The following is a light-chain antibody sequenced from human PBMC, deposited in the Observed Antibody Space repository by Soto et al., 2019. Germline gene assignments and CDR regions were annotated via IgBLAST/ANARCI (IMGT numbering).Light chain of an antibody. CDR2: EVS. CDR1: SSDVGGYNY. CDR3: SSYTSSSTYV. V-gene: IGLV2-14*01. J-gene: IGLJ1*01. Sequence: QSALTQPASVSGFAGQSITISCTGTSSDVGGYNYVSWYQRHPDKAPKLMIYEVSNRPSGVSNRFSGSKSGNTASLTISGLQAEDEADYYCSSYTSSSTYVFGLGTKLTVL.